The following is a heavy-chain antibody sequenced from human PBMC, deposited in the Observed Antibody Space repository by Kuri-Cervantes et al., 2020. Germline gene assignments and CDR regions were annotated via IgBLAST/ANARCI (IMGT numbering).Heavy chain of an antibody. J-gene: IGHJ3*02. CDR3: ARQDYDSSGYQGAFDI. Sequence: SGPTLVKPTQTLTLTRTFSGFSLSASGVGVGWIRQPPGKALEWLALIYWDDEKRYGPSLKSRVTITKDTSKNQVALTMTNMDPVDTATYYCARQDYDSSGYQGAFDIWGQGTMVTVSS. D-gene: IGHD3-22*01. V-gene: IGHV2-5*05. CDR2: IYWDDEK. CDR1: GFSLSASGVG.